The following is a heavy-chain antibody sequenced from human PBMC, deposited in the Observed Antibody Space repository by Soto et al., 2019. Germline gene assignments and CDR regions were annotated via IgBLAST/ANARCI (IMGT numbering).Heavy chain of an antibody. Sequence: QVQLVESGGGVVQPGRSLRLSCAGSGFTFSNYGMHWVRQAPGKGLEWVALISYDGGNKYYADSVKGRFSISRDSSKNTLYLQMNSLRAEDKAVYYCAKAVGYCSSASCRDYYYYYGMYVWGQGTTVTVSS. CDR1: GFTFSNYG. CDR2: ISYDGGNK. D-gene: IGHD2-2*01. J-gene: IGHJ6*02. CDR3: AKAVGYCSSASCRDYYYYYGMYV. V-gene: IGHV3-30*18.